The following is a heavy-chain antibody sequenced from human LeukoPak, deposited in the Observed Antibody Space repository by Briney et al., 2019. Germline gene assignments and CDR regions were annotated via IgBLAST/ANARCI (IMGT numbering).Heavy chain of an antibody. Sequence: SSETLSLTCTGSGGSVSSYSWSWIRQPPGKGLEWIGYFYYSGSTNYNPSLKSRVTISVDTSKSQFSLNLTSVTAADTAVYYCARTRSQAISAQYFDYWGQGTLVTVSS. CDR1: GGSVSSYS. D-gene: IGHD2-2*02. CDR2: FYYSGST. J-gene: IGHJ4*02. V-gene: IGHV4-59*08. CDR3: ARTRSQAISAQYFDY.